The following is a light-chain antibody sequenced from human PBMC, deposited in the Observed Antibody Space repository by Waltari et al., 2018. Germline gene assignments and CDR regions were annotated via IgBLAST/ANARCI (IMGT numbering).Light chain of an antibody. CDR3: QQYSSFPLS. CDR1: QSISIW. V-gene: IGKV1-5*03. J-gene: IGKJ4*01. CDR2: KAS. Sequence: TCRASQSISIWLAWYQQKTGKAPNLLIYKASTLDSGVPSRFSGSSSGTEFTLTISSLQAEDFGTYYCQQYSSFPLSFGGGTNIVIK.